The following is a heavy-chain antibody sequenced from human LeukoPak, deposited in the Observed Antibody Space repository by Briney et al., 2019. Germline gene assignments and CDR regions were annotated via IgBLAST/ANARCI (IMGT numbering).Heavy chain of an antibody. CDR3: ATGLTMLRGADYYDMDV. D-gene: IGHD3-10*01. V-gene: IGHV1-18*01. CDR2: ISAYNGNT. CDR1: GYTFSSYG. Sequence: ASVKVSCKASGYTFSSYGISWVRQAPGQGLEWMGWISAYNGNTNYAQKLQGRVTMTTDTSTSTAYMELRSLRSDDTAMYYCATGLTMLRGADYYDMDVWGRGTTVTVSS. J-gene: IGHJ6*02.